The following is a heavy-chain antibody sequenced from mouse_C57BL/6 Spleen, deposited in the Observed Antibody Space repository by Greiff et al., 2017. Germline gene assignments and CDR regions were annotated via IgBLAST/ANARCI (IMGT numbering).Heavy chain of an antibody. CDR2: IDPENGGT. CDR1: GFNINDDY. CDR3: TTYGSLDY. D-gene: IGHD1-1*01. V-gene: IGHV14-4*01. J-gene: IGHJ2*01. Sequence: VQLQQPGAELVRPGASVKLSCTASGFNINDDYMPWVKQRPEPGLEWIGWIDPENGGTEYASKFQGKATITADTSANPAYLQLSSRASEDTSVNYCTTYGSLDYWGQGTTRSFSS.